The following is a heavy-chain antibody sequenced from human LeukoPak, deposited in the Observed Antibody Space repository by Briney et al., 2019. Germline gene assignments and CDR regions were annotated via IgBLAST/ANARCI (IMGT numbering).Heavy chain of an antibody. V-gene: IGHV4-61*02. J-gene: IGHJ4*02. CDR1: GGSISSGSYY. Sequence: SETLSLTCTVSGGSISSGSYYWSWIRQPAGKGLEWIGRIYTSGSTNYNPSLKSRVTISVDTSKNQFSLKLSSVTAADTAVYYCARESTSYYDFWSGYYSDFDYWGQGTLVTVSS. CDR3: ARESTSYYDFWSGYYSDFDY. D-gene: IGHD3-3*01. CDR2: IYTSGST.